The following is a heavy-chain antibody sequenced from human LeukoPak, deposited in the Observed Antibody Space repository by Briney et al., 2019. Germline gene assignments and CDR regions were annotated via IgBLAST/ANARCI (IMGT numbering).Heavy chain of an antibody. J-gene: IGHJ6*03. Sequence: GGSLRLSCAASGFTFSSYGMSWVRQAPGKGLEWVSAISGSGGSTYYADSVKGRFTISRDNSKNTLYLQMNSLRAEDTAAYYCAKAPPPYYYYYYMDVWGKGTTVTISS. CDR1: GFTFSSYG. V-gene: IGHV3-23*01. CDR2: ISGSGGST. CDR3: AKAPPPYYYYYYMDV.